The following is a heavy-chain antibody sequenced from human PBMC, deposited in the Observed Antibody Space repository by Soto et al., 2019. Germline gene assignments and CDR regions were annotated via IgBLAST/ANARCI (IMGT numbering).Heavy chain of an antibody. J-gene: IGHJ5*02. CDR2: IYYSGST. CDR1: GGSISSGDYY. CDR3: AREHYGDYDYPHWFDP. D-gene: IGHD4-17*01. V-gene: IGHV4-30-4*01. Sequence: SETLSLTCTVSGGSISSGDYYWSWIRQPPGKGLEWIGYIYYSGSTYYNPSLKSRVTISVDTSKNQFSLKLSSVTAADTAVYYCAREHYGDYDYPHWFDPWGQGTLVTVSS.